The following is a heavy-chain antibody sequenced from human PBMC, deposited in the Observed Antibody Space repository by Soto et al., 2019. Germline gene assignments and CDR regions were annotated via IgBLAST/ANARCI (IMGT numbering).Heavy chain of an antibody. Sequence: QVQLVQSGAEVKKPGASVKVSCKASGYTFTGYYMHWVRQAPGQGLEWMGWINPNSGGTNYAQKFQGWVTMTRDTSISTAYMELSRLRSDDTAVYYCARELIDGADYDFWSGYSQSSDYYGMDVWGQGTTVTVSS. V-gene: IGHV1-2*04. CDR2: INPNSGGT. J-gene: IGHJ6*02. D-gene: IGHD3-3*01. CDR3: ARELIDGADYDFWSGYSQSSDYYGMDV. CDR1: GYTFTGYY.